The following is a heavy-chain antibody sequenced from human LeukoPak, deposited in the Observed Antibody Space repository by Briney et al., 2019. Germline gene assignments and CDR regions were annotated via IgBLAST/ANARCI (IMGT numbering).Heavy chain of an antibody. CDR1: GGSISSYY. D-gene: IGHD4-17*01. Sequence: SETLSLTCTVSGGSISSYYWSSIRQPPGKGLEWIGYIYYSGSTNYNPSLKSRVTISVDTSKNQFSLKLSSVTAADTAVYYCASLHSGDYPGGMDVWGQGTTVTVSS. CDR2: IYYSGST. J-gene: IGHJ6*02. V-gene: IGHV4-59*08. CDR3: ASLHSGDYPGGMDV.